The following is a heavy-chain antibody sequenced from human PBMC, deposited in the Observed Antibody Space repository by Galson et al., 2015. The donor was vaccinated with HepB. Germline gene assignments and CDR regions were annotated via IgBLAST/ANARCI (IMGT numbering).Heavy chain of an antibody. J-gene: IGHJ4*02. CDR2: IRYDGSNK. Sequence: SLRLSCAASGFTFSSYGMHWVRQAPGKGLEWVAFIRYDGSNKYYADSVKGRFTISRDNSKNTLYLQMNSLRAEDTAVYYCAKSMMVVAAFDSWGQGTLVTVSS. D-gene: IGHD2-15*01. CDR3: AKSMMVVAAFDS. V-gene: IGHV3-30*02. CDR1: GFTFSSYG.